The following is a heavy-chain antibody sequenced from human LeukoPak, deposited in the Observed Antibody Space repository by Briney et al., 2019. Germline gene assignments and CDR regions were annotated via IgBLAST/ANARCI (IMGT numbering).Heavy chain of an antibody. D-gene: IGHD6-13*01. CDR2: ISYDGSIN. J-gene: IGHJ6*02. CDR3: ARDAGAARYHGMDV. V-gene: IGHV3-30*04. Sequence: GGSLRLSCAASGFTFSSYASHWVRLAPGKGLEWVAVISYDGSINYYADSVKGRFTISRDNSKNTLYLQMNSLRAEDTAVYYCARDAGAARYHGMDVWGQGTTVTVPS. CDR1: GFTFSSYA.